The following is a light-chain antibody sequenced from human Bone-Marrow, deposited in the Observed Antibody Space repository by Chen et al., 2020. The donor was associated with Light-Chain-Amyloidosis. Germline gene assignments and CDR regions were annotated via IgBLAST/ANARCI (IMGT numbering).Light chain of an antibody. CDR2: EVT. Sequence: QSALTQPASVSGSPGQSITISCTGTSSDVGGDNHVSWYQQHPDKAPKLMIYEVTNQPSWVPDRFSGSNSDSTASLTISGLQTEDEADYFCSSYTITNTLVFGSGTRVTVL. CDR3: SSYTITNTLV. J-gene: IGLJ1*01. V-gene: IGLV2-14*01. CDR1: SSDVGGDNH.